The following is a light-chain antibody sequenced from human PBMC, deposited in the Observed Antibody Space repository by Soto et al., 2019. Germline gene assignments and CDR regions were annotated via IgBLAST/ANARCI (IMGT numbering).Light chain of an antibody. V-gene: IGKV1-8*01. CDR2: AAS. J-gene: IGKJ1*01. Sequence: ATRMTQSPSSLSASTGDRVTISCRASQDISDYLVWYQQKPGKAPKVLIHAASTLQGGVSSRFSGSRSGTDFTLTINSLQSEDFATYYCQHYYTYPWTFGQGTKVEV. CDR3: QHYYTYPWT. CDR1: QDISDY.